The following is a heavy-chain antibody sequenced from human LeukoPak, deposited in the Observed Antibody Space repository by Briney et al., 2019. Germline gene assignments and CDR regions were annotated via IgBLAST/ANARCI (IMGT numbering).Heavy chain of an antibody. CDR3: ARRGHGYGSPFDY. D-gene: IGHD3-10*01. V-gene: IGHV3-48*04. CDR1: GFTFSSYN. Sequence: GGSLRLSCAASGFTFSSYNMTWVRKAPGKGLEWVSYISSNSRTIYYADSVKGRFTTSRDNAKNSLYLQMNSLRAEDTAVYYCARRGHGYGSPFDYWGQGTLVTVSS. J-gene: IGHJ4*02. CDR2: ISSNSRTI.